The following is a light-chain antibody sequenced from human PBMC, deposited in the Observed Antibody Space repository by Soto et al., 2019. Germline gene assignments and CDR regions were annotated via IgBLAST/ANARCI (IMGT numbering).Light chain of an antibody. Sequence: ELVLTQSPGTLSLSPGERATLSCRASQSVSSSYSAWNQQKPGQAPRLLIYAASSRATGIPDRFSGSGSGTDFTLRISTLEPEGFAMYYCHQYGISPPVTFGPGTRLEIK. V-gene: IGKV3-20*01. J-gene: IGKJ5*01. CDR2: AAS. CDR3: HQYGISPPVT. CDR1: QSVSSSY.